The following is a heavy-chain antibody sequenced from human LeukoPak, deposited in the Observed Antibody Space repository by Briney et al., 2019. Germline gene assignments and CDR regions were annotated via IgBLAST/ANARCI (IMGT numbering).Heavy chain of an antibody. CDR3: ARGKGWLQYQDYYYYMDV. J-gene: IGHJ6*03. CDR1: GYTFHSYG. CDR2: ISSYNGNT. V-gene: IGHV1-18*01. D-gene: IGHD5-24*01. Sequence: ASVKVSCKTSGYTFHSYGISWVRQAPGQGLEWMGWISSYNGNTNYAQKLQGRVTMTADTSTSTVYMELSSLRSEDTAVYYCARGKGWLQYQDYYYYMDVWGKGTTVTVSS.